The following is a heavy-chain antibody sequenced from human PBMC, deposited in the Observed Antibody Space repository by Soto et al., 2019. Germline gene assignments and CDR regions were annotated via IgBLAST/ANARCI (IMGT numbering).Heavy chain of an antibody. CDR1: GGSISSGDYY. D-gene: IGHD6-6*01. J-gene: IGHJ4*02. CDR3: ARLEYSSFLYYFDY. Sequence: SETLSLTCTVSGGSISSGDYYWSWIRQPPGKGLEWIGYIYYSGSTYYNPSLKSRVTISVDTSKNQFSLKLSSVTAADTAVYYCARLEYSSFLYYFDYWGQGTLVTVPS. CDR2: IYYSGST. V-gene: IGHV4-30-4*01.